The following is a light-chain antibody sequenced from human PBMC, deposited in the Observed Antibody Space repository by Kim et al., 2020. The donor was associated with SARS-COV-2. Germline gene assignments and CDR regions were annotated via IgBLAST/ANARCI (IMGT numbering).Light chain of an antibody. CDR3: SSYTSSSWV. V-gene: IGLV2-14*03. CDR1: SSDVGGYNY. CDR2: DVS. J-gene: IGLJ3*02. Sequence: PGQSITISCNGTSSDVGGYNYVSWYQQHPGKAPKLMIYDVSNRPSGVSNRFSGSKSGNTASLTISGLQAEDEADYYCSSYTSSSWVFGGGTQLTVL.